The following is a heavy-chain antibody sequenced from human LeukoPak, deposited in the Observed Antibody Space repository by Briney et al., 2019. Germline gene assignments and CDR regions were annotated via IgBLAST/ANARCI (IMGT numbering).Heavy chain of an antibody. Sequence: GGSLRLSCAASGFTFSNSDMNWVHQAPGKRLEWVSGVSWNGSRTHYADSVKGRFTVSRDNAKNSLYLQMNSLRAEDTAIYYCARDLGSYSSGWYMGFDYWGQGTLVTVSS. CDR2: VSWNGSRT. CDR1: GFTFSNSD. J-gene: IGHJ4*02. D-gene: IGHD6-19*01. V-gene: IGHV3-35*01. CDR3: ARDLGSYSSGWYMGFDY.